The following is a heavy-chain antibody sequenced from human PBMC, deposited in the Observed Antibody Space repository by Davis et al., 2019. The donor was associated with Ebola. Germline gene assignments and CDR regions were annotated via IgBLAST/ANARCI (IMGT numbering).Heavy chain of an antibody. J-gene: IGHJ6*02. CDR1: GFTFSTYA. Sequence: GGSLRLSCETFGFTFSTYAMAWFRQAPGKGLEWVAFITYDGSKKYYADSVKGRFTISRDNSKNMLYLQMNGLRVEDTAVYDCAKDGGRYGDWRDYYGMDVWGQGTTVTVSS. D-gene: IGHD4-17*01. CDR2: ITYDGSKK. CDR3: AKDGGRYGDWRDYYGMDV. V-gene: IGHV3-30*02.